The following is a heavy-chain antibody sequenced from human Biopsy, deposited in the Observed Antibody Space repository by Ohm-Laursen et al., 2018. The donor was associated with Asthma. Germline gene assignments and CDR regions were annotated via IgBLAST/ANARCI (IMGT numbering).Heavy chain of an antibody. V-gene: IGHV3-30*07. Sequence: SLRLSCAASGFSFSNFAIHWVRQAPGKGLEWVGAISKDASTQDYADSVKGRFTMARDNSKNTLDLQMNSLRAEDTAVYYCAKDERLYYGSDSKYMQPVPLGDWGQGTLVIVSS. CDR2: ISKDASTQ. D-gene: IGHD3-10*01. CDR1: GFSFSNFA. J-gene: IGHJ4*02. CDR3: AKDERLYYGSDSKYMQPVPLGD.